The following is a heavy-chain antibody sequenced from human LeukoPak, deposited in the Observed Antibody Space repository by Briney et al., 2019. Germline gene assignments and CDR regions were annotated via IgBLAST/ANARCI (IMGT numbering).Heavy chain of an antibody. V-gene: IGHV1-2*02. Sequence: ASVKVSCKASGYTFSDFYIHWMRQAPGQGLEWMGWINPNSGGTNYAQKFQGRVTMTRDTSISTAYMELSRLRSDDTAVYYCARSFIVVVPAAMSYWGQGTLVTVSS. D-gene: IGHD2-2*01. J-gene: IGHJ4*02. CDR1: GYTFSDFY. CDR3: ARSFIVVVPAAMSY. CDR2: INPNSGGT.